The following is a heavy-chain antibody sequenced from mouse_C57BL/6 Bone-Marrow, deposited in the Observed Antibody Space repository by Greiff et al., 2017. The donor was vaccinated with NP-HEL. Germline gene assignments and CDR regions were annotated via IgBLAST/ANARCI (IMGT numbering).Heavy chain of an antibody. D-gene: IGHD1-1*01. CDR2: IYPGVGDP. CDR1: AYALSGSG. Sequence: VRLHQSGAELVKPGASVRISCKASAYALSGSGMNWVKQRPGRGLEWIGQIYPGVGDPTSNGKFKGKATLTADKSSSTAYMQLSSLTSEDSAVYFCARYYGSSYYFDYWGQGTTLTVSS. J-gene: IGHJ2*01. V-gene: IGHV1-80*01. CDR3: ARYYGSSYYFDY.